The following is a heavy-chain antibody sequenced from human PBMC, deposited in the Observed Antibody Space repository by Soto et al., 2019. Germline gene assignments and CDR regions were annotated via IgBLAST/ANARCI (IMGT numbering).Heavy chain of an antibody. J-gene: IGHJ4*02. CDR1: GFTFSTYW. CDR2: IKSDGSYT. V-gene: IGHV3-74*01. Sequence: GGSLRLSCAAPGFTFSTYWMHWVRQAPGKGLVWVSRIKSDGSYTTYADSVKGRFTISRDNAKNTLYLQMNSLRAEDTAVYYCARGSSASLNFWGQGTLVTVSS. CDR3: ARGSSASLNF.